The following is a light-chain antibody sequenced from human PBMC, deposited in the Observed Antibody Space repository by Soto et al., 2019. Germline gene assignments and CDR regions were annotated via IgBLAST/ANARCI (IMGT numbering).Light chain of an antibody. J-gene: IGLJ1*01. V-gene: IGLV2-23*01. CDR2: EGS. CDR3: CSYAGSRTFV. Sequence: QSVLTQPASVSGSPGQSITLSCTGTSSDLGSYNLVSWYQQHPGKAPKLMIYEGSKRPSGVSYRFSGSKSGNTASLTISGLQTEDAADYYCCSYAGSRTFVFGTGTKVTVL. CDR1: SSDLGSYNL.